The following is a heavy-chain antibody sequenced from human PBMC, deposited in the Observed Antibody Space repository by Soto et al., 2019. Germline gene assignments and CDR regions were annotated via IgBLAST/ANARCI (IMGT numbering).Heavy chain of an antibody. V-gene: IGHV1-46*01. CDR2: INPDGGGT. CDR3: AVGGNYLRMDV. Sequence: QVKLVQSGAEVKKPGASVKVSCKASGYTFTSYYMHWVRLAPGQGLEWMGIINPDGGGTSYAQQFQGRVIMTRDTSTSTVYMEMSSLRSEDTAVYCCAVGGNYLRMDVWGQGITVTVSS. CDR1: GYTFTSYY. D-gene: IGHD4-4*01. J-gene: IGHJ6*02.